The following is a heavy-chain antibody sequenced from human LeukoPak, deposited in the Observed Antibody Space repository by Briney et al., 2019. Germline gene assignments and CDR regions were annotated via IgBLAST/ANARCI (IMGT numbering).Heavy chain of an antibody. V-gene: IGHV5-51*01. CDR2: IYPGDSDT. Sequence: PGESLKISCKGSGYSFANLWIGWVRQMPGKGLEWMGIIYPGDSDTRYSPSFRGQVTISVDESSRTAHLQWSSLKASDTAMYYCARVSRSRRSGYTSGVLYWGQGTLVTVSS. D-gene: IGHD5-12*01. CDR1: GYSFANLW. CDR3: ARVSRSRRSGYTSGVLY. J-gene: IGHJ4*02.